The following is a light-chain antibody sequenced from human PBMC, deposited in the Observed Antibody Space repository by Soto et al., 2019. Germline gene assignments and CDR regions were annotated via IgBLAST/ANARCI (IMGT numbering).Light chain of an antibody. CDR1: QGISNY. J-gene: IGKJ1*01. V-gene: IGKV1-27*01. CDR3: QKYNSAPWT. CDR2: ASA. Sequence: DIQMTQSPSSLAASVGDRVTITCRASQGISNYLAWYQQKPGKVPKLLIYASATLQSGVPSRFSGSGSGTDFTLTISSLQPEGVATYYCQKYNSAPWTFGQGTKVEIK.